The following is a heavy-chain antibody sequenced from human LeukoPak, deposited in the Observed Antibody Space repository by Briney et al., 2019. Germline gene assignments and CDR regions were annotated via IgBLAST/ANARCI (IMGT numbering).Heavy chain of an antibody. CDR1: GASISSYY. D-gene: IGHD3-9*01. V-gene: IGHV4-59*08. Sequence: SETLSLTCTVSGASISSYYWTWIRQPPGKGLEWIGFTSFSGSTNYNPSLRSRVTISLDTSRNQFSLTLNAMTAADTAVYYCARRNYDILTGFYGGGTYNYYYTDVWGKGTTVIVSS. J-gene: IGHJ6*03. CDR2: TSFSGST. CDR3: ARRNYDILTGFYGGGTYNYYYTDV.